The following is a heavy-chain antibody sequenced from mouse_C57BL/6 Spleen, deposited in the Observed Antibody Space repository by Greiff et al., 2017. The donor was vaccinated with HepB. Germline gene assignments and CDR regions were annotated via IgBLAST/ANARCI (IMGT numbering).Heavy chain of an antibody. Sequence: VQLKQSGPGLVKPSQSLSLTCSVTGYSITSGYYWNWIRQFPGNKLEWMGYISYDGSNNYNPSLKNRISITRDTSKNQFFLKLNSVTTEDTATYYCARYGIFHWYFDVWGTGTTVTVSS. J-gene: IGHJ1*03. V-gene: IGHV3-6*01. CDR1: GYSITSGYY. CDR3: ARYGIFHWYFDV. CDR2: ISYDGSN. D-gene: IGHD1-1*01.